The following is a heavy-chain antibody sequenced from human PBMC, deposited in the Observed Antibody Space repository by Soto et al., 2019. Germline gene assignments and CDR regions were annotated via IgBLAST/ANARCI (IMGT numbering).Heavy chain of an antibody. CDR1: GFTFSSYS. D-gene: IGHD3-10*01. Sequence: EVQLVESGGGLVQPGGSLRLSCAASGFTFSSYSMNWVRQAPGKGREWVSYISSSSSTIYYADSVKGRFTISRDNAKNSLYLQMNSLRAEDTAVYYWARVSTMVRGVIIPLYSWGQVNLVNVSS. V-gene: IGHV3-48*01. J-gene: IGHJ1*01. CDR3: ARVSTMVRGVIIPLYS. CDR2: ISSSSSTI.